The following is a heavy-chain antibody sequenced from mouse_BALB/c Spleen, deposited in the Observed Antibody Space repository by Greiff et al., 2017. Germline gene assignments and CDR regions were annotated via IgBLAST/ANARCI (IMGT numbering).Heavy chain of an antibody. CDR2: ISSGSSTI. J-gene: IGHJ4*01. Sequence: VQLKESGGGLVQPGGSRKLSCAASGFTFSSFGMHWVRQAPEKGLEWVAYISSGSSTIYYADTVKGRFTISRDNPKNTLFLQMTSLRSEDTAMYYCARGLSYYYAMDYWGQGTSVTVSS. V-gene: IGHV5-17*02. CDR3: ARGLSYYYAMDY. D-gene: IGHD3-1*01. CDR1: GFTFSSFG.